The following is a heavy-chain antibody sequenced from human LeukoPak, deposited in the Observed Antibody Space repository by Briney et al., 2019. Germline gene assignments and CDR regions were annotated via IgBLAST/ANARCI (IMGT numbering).Heavy chain of an antibody. CDR2: TTSDGSRT. J-gene: IGHJ3*02. CDR1: GFTFSSHW. CDR3: ARGGSPPEALGDAFDI. D-gene: IGHD1-26*01. V-gene: IGHV3-74*01. Sequence: AGGSLRLSCAASGFTFSSHWMHWVRQAPGKGLVWVSRTTSDGSRTNYADSVKGRFTISRDNAKNTLGLQMNSLRAEDTAVYYCARGGSPPEALGDAFDIWGQGTLVTVTS.